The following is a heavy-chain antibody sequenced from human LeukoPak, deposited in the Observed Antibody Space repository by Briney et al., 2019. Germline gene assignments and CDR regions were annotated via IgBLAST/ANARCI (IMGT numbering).Heavy chain of an antibody. Sequence: GGSLRLSCAASGFTFSSYSMNWVSQAPGKGLEWVSSISSSSSSYIYYADSVKGRFTISRDNAKNSLYLQLNSLRAEDTAVYYCARGGVSQDYFDYWGQGTLVTVSS. CDR3: ARGGVSQDYFDY. CDR1: GFTFSSYS. V-gene: IGHV3-21*01. J-gene: IGHJ4*02. D-gene: IGHD6-13*01. CDR2: ISSSSSSYI.